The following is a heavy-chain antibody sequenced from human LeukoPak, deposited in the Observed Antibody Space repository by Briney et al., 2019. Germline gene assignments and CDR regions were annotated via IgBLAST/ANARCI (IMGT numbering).Heavy chain of an antibody. CDR1: GFTFSSYA. CDR2: ISGSGGRT. V-gene: IGHV3-23*01. Sequence: GGSLRLSCAASGFTFSSYAMSWVRQAPGKGLEWVSVISGSGGRTYYADSVKGRFTIFRDNSKNTLYVQMNSLRAEDTAVYYCAKDLLAATIDYYFDYWGQGTLVTVSS. J-gene: IGHJ4*02. CDR3: AKDLLAATIDYYFDY. D-gene: IGHD5-12*01.